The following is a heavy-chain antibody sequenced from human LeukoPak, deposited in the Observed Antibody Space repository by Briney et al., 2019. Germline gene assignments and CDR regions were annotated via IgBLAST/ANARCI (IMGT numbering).Heavy chain of an antibody. CDR3: AREQQLVQGYFDY. V-gene: IGHV3-30-3*01. Sequence: GGSLRLSCAASGFTFSSYAMHWVRQAPGKGLEWVAVISYDGSNKYYADSVKGRFTISRDNSENTLYLQMNSLRAEDTAVFCCAREQQLVQGYFDYRGQGTLVTVSS. CDR2: ISYDGSNK. D-gene: IGHD6-13*01. J-gene: IGHJ4*02. CDR1: GFTFSSYA.